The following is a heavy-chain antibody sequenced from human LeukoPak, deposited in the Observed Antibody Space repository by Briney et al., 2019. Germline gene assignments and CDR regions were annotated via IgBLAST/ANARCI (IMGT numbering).Heavy chain of an antibody. CDR2: ISGSGGST. Sequence: PGGSLRLSCAASGFTFSSYAMSWVRQAPGKGLEWVSAISGSGGSTYYADSVKGRFTISRDNSKNTLYLQMNSLRAEDTAVYYCAKGATWIQLWLPKSYFDYWGQGTLVTVSS. CDR1: GFTFSSYA. J-gene: IGHJ4*02. D-gene: IGHD5-18*01. CDR3: AKGATWIQLWLPKSYFDY. V-gene: IGHV3-23*01.